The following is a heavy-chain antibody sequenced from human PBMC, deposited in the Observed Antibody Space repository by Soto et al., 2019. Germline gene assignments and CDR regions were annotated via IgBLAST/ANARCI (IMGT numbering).Heavy chain of an antibody. Sequence: QVQLVESGGGVVQPGRSLRLSCAASGFTFSSYGMHWVRQAPGKGLEWVAVIWYDGSNKYYADSVKGRFTISRDNSKNTLYLQMNSLRAEDTAVYYCARDDCSGGSCYGNDYYFDYWGQGTLVTVSS. CDR1: GFTFSSYG. D-gene: IGHD2-15*01. CDR2: IWYDGSNK. CDR3: ARDDCSGGSCYGNDYYFDY. V-gene: IGHV3-33*01. J-gene: IGHJ4*02.